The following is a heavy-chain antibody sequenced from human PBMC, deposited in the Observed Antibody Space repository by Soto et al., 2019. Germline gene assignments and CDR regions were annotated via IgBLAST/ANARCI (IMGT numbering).Heavy chain of an antibody. D-gene: IGHD3-16*01. CDR1: GGLFSSFA. Sequence: QEQLVQSGPEVKTPGSSVKVSCKDSGGLFSSFAISWVRQAPGQGLEWPGGIIPVFGTTNYAEEFQGRVTITADESTNTAYMELSGLRSGDTAIYYCARGGGPYVWFNEFWGQGTLVTVSS. J-gene: IGHJ4*02. V-gene: IGHV1-69*01. CDR3: ARGGGPYVWFNEF. CDR2: IIPVFGTT.